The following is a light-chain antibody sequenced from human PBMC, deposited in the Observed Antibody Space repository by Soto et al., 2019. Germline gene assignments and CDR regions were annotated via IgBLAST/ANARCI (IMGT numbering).Light chain of an antibody. V-gene: IGKV1-5*03. J-gene: IGKJ1*01. Sequence: DIQMTQSPSTLSASVGDRVTITCRASQGISGWLAWHQQKPGKAPKFLIYKASSLDSGVPSRFSCSGSRTEFTITSSSLQPDDFATYYCQQYGASPLTFGQGTKVEIK. CDR3: QQYGASPLT. CDR1: QGISGW. CDR2: KAS.